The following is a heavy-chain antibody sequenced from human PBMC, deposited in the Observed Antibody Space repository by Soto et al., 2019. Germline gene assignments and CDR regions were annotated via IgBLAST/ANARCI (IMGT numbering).Heavy chain of an antibody. J-gene: IGHJ6*02. Sequence: QVQLVESGGGVVQPGRSLRLSCAASGFTFSSYGMHWVRQAPGKGLEWVAVIWYDGSNKYYADSVKGRFTISSDNSKXXLXRXXNSLRAEDTAVYYCARDGYSSSGSWGRDRNYGMDVWGQGTTVTVSS. D-gene: IGHD6-13*01. V-gene: IGHV3-33*01. CDR2: IWYDGSNK. CDR1: GFTFSSYG. CDR3: ARDGYSSSGSWGRDRNYGMDV.